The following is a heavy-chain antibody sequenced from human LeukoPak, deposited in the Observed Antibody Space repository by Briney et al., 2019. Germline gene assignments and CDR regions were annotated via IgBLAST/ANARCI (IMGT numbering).Heavy chain of an antibody. J-gene: IGHJ5*02. CDR1: GFIFRSYA. CDR3: AKVGYGDLAP. Sequence: GGSLRLSCAASGFIFRSYAMTWVRQAPGKGLEWVSSISGPGEFTYYAEAVKARCTISRDNPENTVYLPMNRLRADATAVYYCAKVGYGDLAPWGPGPLVPVSS. V-gene: IGHV3-23*01. D-gene: IGHD4-17*01. CDR2: ISGPGEFT.